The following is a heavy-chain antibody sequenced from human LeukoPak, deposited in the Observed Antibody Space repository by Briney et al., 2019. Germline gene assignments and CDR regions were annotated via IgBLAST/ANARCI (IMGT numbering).Heavy chain of an antibody. CDR3: ARAGGYYYDSSGYYYEFGY. D-gene: IGHD3-22*01. Sequence: ASVKVSCKASGYTFTSYGISWVRQAPGQGLEWMGWISAYNGNTSYAQKFQGRVTMTRDTSTSTAYMELSSLRSEDTAVYYCARAGGYYYDSSGYYYEFGYWGQGTLVTVSS. CDR1: GYTFTSYG. J-gene: IGHJ4*02. CDR2: ISAYNGNT. V-gene: IGHV1-18*01.